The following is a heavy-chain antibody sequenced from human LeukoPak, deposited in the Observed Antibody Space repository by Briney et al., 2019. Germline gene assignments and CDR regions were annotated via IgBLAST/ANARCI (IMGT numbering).Heavy chain of an antibody. Sequence: SETLSLTCTVSGGSLSSSSYYWGWLRQPPGKGLEWIGEINHSGSTNYNPSLKSRVPISVDTSKNQFSLKPSSVTAAATAVYSCAKGGVLRYFDWPIQGGYFDYWGQGTLVTVSS. CDR2: INHSGST. J-gene: IGHJ4*02. CDR3: AKGGVLRYFDWPIQGGYFDY. V-gene: IGHV4-39*07. D-gene: IGHD3-9*01. CDR1: GGSLSSSSYY.